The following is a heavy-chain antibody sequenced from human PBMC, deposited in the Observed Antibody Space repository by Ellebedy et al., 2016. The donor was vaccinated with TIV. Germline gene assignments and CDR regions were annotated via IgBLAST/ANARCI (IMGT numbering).Heavy chain of an antibody. D-gene: IGHD4-17*01. V-gene: IGHV3-23*01. J-gene: IGHJ4*02. Sequence: GESLKISXAASGFTFGPYAMSWVRQGQGKGLECVSAISGDSSTTFYADSVKGRFTISRDNSRSTLYLQMNSLRVDDTAVYYCAKDGRDYGAYVLGTQFDDWGQGTLVTVSS. CDR2: ISGDSSTT. CDR1: GFTFGPYA. CDR3: AKDGRDYGAYVLGTQFDD.